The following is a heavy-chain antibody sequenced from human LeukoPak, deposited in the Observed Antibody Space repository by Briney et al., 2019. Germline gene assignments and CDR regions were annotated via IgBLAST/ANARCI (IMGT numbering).Heavy chain of an antibody. J-gene: IGHJ3*02. CDR3: ASYTANDAFDI. CDR1: GGTFSSYS. CDR2: IIPILGIA. V-gene: IGHV1-69*02. D-gene: IGHD3-16*01. Sequence: ASVKVSCKAYGGTFSSYSISWVRQAPGQGLEWMGRIIPILGIANYAQKFQGRVTITADKSTSTAYMELSSLRSEDTAVYYCASYTANDAFDIWGQGTMVTVSS.